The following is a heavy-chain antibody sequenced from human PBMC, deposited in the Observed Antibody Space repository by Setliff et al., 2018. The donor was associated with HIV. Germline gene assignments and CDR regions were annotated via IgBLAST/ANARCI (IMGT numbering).Heavy chain of an antibody. V-gene: IGHV1-8*01. CDR3: ARGKGVGGVVITGGLDV. CDR2: MNPNTGVS. CDR1: GHTFTNVD. D-gene: IGHD3-10*01. Sequence: AASVKVSCKASGHTFTNVDIHWLRRATGQGLEWMGWMNPNTGVSGYALKFQARVTMTRDTSISTAYMELSSLTSEDTAVYYCARGKGVGGVVITGGLDVWGKGTTVT. J-gene: IGHJ6*03.